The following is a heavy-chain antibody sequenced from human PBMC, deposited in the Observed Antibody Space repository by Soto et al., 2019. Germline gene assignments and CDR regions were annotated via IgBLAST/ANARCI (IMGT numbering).Heavy chain of an antibody. J-gene: IGHJ6*02. CDR3: ARSKGYGSGSYDLLPGYYGMDV. CDR1: GFTFSCYD. Sequence: TGGSLRLSCAASGFTFSCYDMHWVRQATGKGLEWVSAIGTAGDTYYPGSVKGRFTISRENAKNSLYLQMNSLRAEDTAVYYCARSKGYGSGSYDLLPGYYGMDVWGQGTTVTVSS. V-gene: IGHV3-13*01. CDR2: IGTAGDT. D-gene: IGHD3-10*01.